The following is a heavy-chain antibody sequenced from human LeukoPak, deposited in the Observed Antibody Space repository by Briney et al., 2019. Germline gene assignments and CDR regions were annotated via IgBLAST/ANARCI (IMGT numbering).Heavy chain of an antibody. J-gene: IGHJ4*02. Sequence: SETLSLTCTVSGGSISSSSYYWGWIRQPPGKGLEWIGSIYYSGSTNYNPSLKSRVTISVDTSKNQFSLKLSSVTAADTAVYYCARGRITRKPPFFDYWGQGTLVTVSS. CDR1: GGSISSSSYY. CDR2: IYYSGST. CDR3: ARGRITRKPPFFDY. D-gene: IGHD3-16*01. V-gene: IGHV4-39*07.